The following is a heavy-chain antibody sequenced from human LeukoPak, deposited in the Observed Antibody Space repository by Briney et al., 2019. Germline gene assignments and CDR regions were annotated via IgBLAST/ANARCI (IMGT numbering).Heavy chain of an antibody. D-gene: IGHD3-22*01. Sequence: PSETLSLTCAVSGGSISSSNWWSWVRQPPGKGLEWIGEIYHSGSTNYNPSLKSRVTISVDKSKNQFSLKLSSVTAADTAVYYCARVTYYYDTSGPNGYFDLWGRGTLVTVSS. J-gene: IGHJ2*01. V-gene: IGHV4-4*02. CDR3: ARVTYYYDTSGPNGYFDL. CDR2: IYHSGST. CDR1: GGSISSSNW.